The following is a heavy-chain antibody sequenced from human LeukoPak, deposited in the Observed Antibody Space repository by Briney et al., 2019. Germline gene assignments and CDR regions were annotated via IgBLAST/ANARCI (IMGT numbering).Heavy chain of an antibody. CDR2: IYPGDSDT. V-gene: IGHV5-51*01. CDR3: ARPRRGSAPYYYYYMDV. D-gene: IGHD3-10*01. CDR1: GYSFTSYW. J-gene: IGHJ6*03. Sequence: GESLKISCKGSGYSFTSYWIGWVRQMPGNGLEWMGIIYPGDSDTRYSPSFQGQVTISADKSISTAYLQWSSLKASDTAMYYCARPRRGSAPYYYYYMDVWGKGTTVTVSS.